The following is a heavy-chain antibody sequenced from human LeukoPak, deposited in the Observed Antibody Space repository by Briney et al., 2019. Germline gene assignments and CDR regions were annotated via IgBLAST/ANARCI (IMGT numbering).Heavy chain of an antibody. J-gene: IGHJ6*02. CDR3: ARRWLGDPYGMDV. CDR2: LGGLSESV. D-gene: IGHD3-10*01. V-gene: IGHV3-23*01. CDR1: GFTFSGFW. Sequence: PGGSLRLSCAVSGFTFSGFWMSWSRQAPGKGLEWVSILGGLSESVYYPDSVKGRFTVSRDNSKDTLYLEINSLRGEDTATYYCARRWLGDPYGMDVWGQGTTVTVSS.